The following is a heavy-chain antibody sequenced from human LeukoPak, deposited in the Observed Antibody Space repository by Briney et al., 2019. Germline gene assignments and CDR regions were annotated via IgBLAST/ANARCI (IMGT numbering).Heavy chain of an antibody. Sequence: SETLSLTCTVSGGSISSSTYYWGWIRQPPGKGLEWIGSIYYSGSTYYHPSLKSRVTISVDTSKNQFSLKLSSVTAADTAVYYCARSGGFDNWFDPWGQGTLVTVSS. D-gene: IGHD4-23*01. CDR1: GGSISSSTYY. CDR3: ARSGGFDNWFDP. J-gene: IGHJ5*02. CDR2: IYYSGST. V-gene: IGHV4-39*07.